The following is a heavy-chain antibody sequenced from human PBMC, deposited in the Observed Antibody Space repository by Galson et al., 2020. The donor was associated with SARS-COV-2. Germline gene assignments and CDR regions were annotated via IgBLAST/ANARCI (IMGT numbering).Heavy chain of an antibody. D-gene: IGHD6-19*01. J-gene: IGHJ6*02. V-gene: IGHV1-24*01. CDR3: LRQINIEVAGKEWVLRVVSKLSEYGMDV. CDR2: FDPDVGQT. CDR1: GYTLTELS. Sequence: SVKVSCKVSGYTLTELSMHLVRQAPGKGLEWIGVFDPDVGQTIYAQQFQGRVTMTEDTTTATAYIDLSSLRSEDTAVYYCLRQINIEVAGKEWVLRVVSKLSEYGMDVWGQGTKVTV.